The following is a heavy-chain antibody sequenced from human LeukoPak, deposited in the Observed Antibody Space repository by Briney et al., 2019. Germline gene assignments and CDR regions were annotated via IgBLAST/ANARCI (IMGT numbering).Heavy chain of an antibody. CDR1: GGSISSYY. CDR3: ARAYKGTTSLNYYYYMDV. V-gene: IGHV4-4*07. Sequence: PSETLSLTCTVSGGSISSYYWSWIRQPAGKGLEWLGRIYTSGSTNYNPSLKSRVTMSLDTSNNQFSLKLSSVTAADTAVYYCARAYKGTTSLNYYYYMDVWGKGTTVTVSS. CDR2: IYTSGST. D-gene: IGHD2-2*01. J-gene: IGHJ6*03.